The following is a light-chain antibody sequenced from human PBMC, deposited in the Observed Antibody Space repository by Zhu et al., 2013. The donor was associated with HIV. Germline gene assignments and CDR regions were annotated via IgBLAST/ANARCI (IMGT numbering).Light chain of an antibody. CDR2: DAS. V-gene: IGKV3D-20*02. Sequence: ETVLMQPPGTLSLSPGERATLSCRASQSVSSNFLAWYQQKPGQAPRLLIFDASNRATGISARFSASGFGTDFTLTISSLEPEDIGVYYCQQRSNWPWTFGQGTKVEVK. J-gene: IGKJ1*01. CDR1: QSVSSNF. CDR3: QQRSNWPWT.